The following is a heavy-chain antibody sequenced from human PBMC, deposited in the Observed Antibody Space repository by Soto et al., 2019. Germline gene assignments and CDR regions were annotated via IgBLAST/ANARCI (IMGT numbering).Heavy chain of an antibody. Sequence: GGSLRLSCAASGFTFSSYGMHWVRQAPGKGLEWVAVIWYDGSNKYYADSVKGRFTISRDNSKNTLYLQMNSLRAEDTAVYYCARDWYDFWSGYYPFYYYYGMDVSCQGTTVTVSS. J-gene: IGHJ6*02. CDR2: IWYDGSNK. V-gene: IGHV3-33*01. D-gene: IGHD3-3*01. CDR1: GFTFSSYG. CDR3: ARDWYDFWSGYYPFYYYYGMDV.